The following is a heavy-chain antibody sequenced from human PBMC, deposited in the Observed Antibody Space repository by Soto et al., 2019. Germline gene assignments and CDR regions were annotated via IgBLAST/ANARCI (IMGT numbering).Heavy chain of an antibody. Sequence: EVQLLESGGGLVQPGGSLRLSCAASGFTFSSYAMSWVRQAPGKGLEWGSAISGSGGSTYYADSVKGRFTISRDNSKNTLYLQTNSLRAEDTAVYYCATRERRDGYNFLAYWGQGTLVTVSS. CDR1: GFTFSSYA. CDR2: ISGSGGST. CDR3: ATRERRDGYNFLAY. D-gene: IGHD5-12*01. V-gene: IGHV3-23*01. J-gene: IGHJ4*02.